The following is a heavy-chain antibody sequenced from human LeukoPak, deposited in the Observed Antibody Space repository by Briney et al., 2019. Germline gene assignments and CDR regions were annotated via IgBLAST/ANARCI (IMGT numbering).Heavy chain of an antibody. CDR2: IKKDGSEK. D-gene: IGHD5-24*01. CDR1: GFTFSGYW. V-gene: IGHV3-7*01. Sequence: GGSLRLSCAASGFTFSGYWMSWVGQALGKGLDWVANIKKDGSEKYYADSVKGRFTIYRDNAKKSLYLQMSSLRAEDTAVYYCADGYGLFHHCGQGTLVTVAS. J-gene: IGHJ1*01. CDR3: ADGYGLFHH.